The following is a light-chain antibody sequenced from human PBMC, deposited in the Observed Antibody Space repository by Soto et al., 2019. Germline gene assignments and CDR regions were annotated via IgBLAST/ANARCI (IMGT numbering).Light chain of an antibody. CDR2: GAS. V-gene: IGKV3-15*01. CDR3: QQYNNWPLT. Sequence: EVVMTQSPAALSVSPGERATLSCRASQSVTTHLAWYQRNPGQAPRLLIYGASARATGTPARFSGSGSGTELTLTISSLQSEDFAVYYCQQYNNWPLTFGPGTKVDIK. CDR1: QSVTTH. J-gene: IGKJ3*01.